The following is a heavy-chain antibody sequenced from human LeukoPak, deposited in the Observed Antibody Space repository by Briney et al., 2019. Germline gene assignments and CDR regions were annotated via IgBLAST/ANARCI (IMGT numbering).Heavy chain of an antibody. CDR3: ARDTIQPGLIDD. V-gene: IGHV3-21*05. CDR2: IDSGGDDI. CDR1: GFTFSLYA. Sequence: GGSLRLSCAASGFTFSLYAMNWVRQAPGKGLEWISYIDSGGDDIHYAASVRGQFTISRDDARNTLYLQLSSLRAEDTAVYYCARDTIQPGLIDDWGQGTLVTVSS. J-gene: IGHJ4*02. D-gene: IGHD2-2*01.